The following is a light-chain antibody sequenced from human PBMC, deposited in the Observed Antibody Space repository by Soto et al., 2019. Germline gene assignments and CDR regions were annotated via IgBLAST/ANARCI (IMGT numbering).Light chain of an antibody. V-gene: IGLV2-14*01. CDR2: EVN. CDR3: SSHTSSSTLGV. J-gene: IGLJ3*02. Sequence: QSALTQPASVSGSPGQSITISCTGTSSDVGGYNFVSWYQQHPGKAPKLVIYEVNYRPSGVSHRFSGSKSGNTASLTISGLQAEDEADYYCSSHTSSSTLGVFGGGTKLTVL. CDR1: SSDVGGYNF.